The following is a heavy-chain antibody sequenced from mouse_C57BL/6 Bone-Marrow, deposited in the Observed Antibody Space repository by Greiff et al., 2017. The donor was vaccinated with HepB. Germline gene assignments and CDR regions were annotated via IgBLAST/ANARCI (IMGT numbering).Heavy chain of an antibody. Sequence: VKLMESGPELVKPGASVKISCKASGYAFSSSWMNWVKQKPGKGLEWIGRIYPGDGDTNYNGKFKGKATLTADKSSSTAYMQLSSLTSEDSAVYFCASMVTTGYWGQGTTLTVSS. J-gene: IGHJ2*01. V-gene: IGHV1-82*01. D-gene: IGHD2-2*01. CDR3: ASMVTTGY. CDR2: IYPGDGDT. CDR1: GYAFSSSW.